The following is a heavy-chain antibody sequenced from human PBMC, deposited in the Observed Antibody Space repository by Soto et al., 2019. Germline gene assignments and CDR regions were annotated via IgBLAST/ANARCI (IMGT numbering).Heavy chain of an antibody. CDR2: ISYDGSNK. CDR1: GFTFSDYG. CDR3: AKDEPRIQPVHGFDY. D-gene: IGHD6-6*01. J-gene: IGHJ4*02. Sequence: QVQLVESGGGVVQPGRSLRLSCAGSGFTFSDYGMHWVRQAPGKGLEWVAVISYDGSNKYYADSVKGRFTISRDNSENTLYLQMNSLRAEDTAIYYCAKDEPRIQPVHGFDYWGQGTLVTVSS. V-gene: IGHV3-30*18.